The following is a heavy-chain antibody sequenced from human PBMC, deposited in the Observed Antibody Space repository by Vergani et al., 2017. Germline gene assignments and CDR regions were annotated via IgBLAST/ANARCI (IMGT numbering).Heavy chain of an antibody. CDR2: IYYSGST. CDR3: ARHSGSIRSAFDI. J-gene: IGHJ3*02. CDR1: GGSISSSSYY. Sequence: QLQLQESGPGLVKPSETLSLTCTVSGGSISSSSYYWGWIRQPPGKGLEWIGRIYYSGSTYYNPSLKSRVTISVDTSKNQFSLKLSSVTAADTAVYYCARHSGSIRSAFDIWGQGTMVTVSS. D-gene: IGHD1-26*01. V-gene: IGHV4-39*01.